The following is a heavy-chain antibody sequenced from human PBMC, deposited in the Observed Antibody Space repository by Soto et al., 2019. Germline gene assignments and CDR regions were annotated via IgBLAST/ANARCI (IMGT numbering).Heavy chain of an antibody. CDR1: GFTFSNYA. V-gene: IGHV3-23*01. Sequence: GGSLRLSCTASGFTFSNYAMSWVRQAPGKGLEWVSATSGSGGSTYYADSVKGRFTFSRDNSKNTLFLQMNSLRADDTALYYCAKGSAYGRPYYFDYWGQGTLVTVSS. CDR2: TSGSGGST. J-gene: IGHJ4*02. D-gene: IGHD3-16*01. CDR3: AKGSAYGRPYYFDY.